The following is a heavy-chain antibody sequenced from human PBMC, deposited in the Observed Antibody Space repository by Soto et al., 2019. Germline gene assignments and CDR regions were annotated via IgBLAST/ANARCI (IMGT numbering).Heavy chain of an antibody. CDR2: IYYSGST. CDR1: GGSISSYY. D-gene: IGHD6-13*01. J-gene: IGHJ4*02. CDR3: ARSPYSSSWYLGYYFDY. Sequence: TCTVSGGSISSYYWSWIRQPPGKGLEWIGYIYYSGSTNYNPSLKSRVTISVDTSKNQFSLKLSSVTAADTAVYYCARSPYSSSWYLGYYFDYWGQGTLVTVSS. V-gene: IGHV4-59*01.